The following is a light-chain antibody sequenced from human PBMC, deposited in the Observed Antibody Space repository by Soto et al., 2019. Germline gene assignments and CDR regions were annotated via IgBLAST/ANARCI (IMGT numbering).Light chain of an antibody. CDR1: SSNIGKNY. V-gene: IGLV1-51*01. CDR2: DND. CDR3: GTWDSSLSLV. J-gene: IGLJ2*01. Sequence: QSVLTQPPSVSAAPGQKVTISCSGSSSNIGKNYVFWYQQFPGTAPKLLIYDNDKRPSGIPDRFFGSKSGTSATLGITGLQTEDEADYYCGTWDSSLSLVFGGGTKVTVL.